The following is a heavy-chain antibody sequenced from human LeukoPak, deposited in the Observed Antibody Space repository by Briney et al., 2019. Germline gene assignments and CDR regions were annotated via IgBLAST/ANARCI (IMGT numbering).Heavy chain of an antibody. CDR1: GGSLSNYY. J-gene: IGHJ4*02. CDR3: ARHRGEYSYGTGYDY. CDR2: IYYSGSS. V-gene: IGHV4-59*08. D-gene: IGHD5-18*01. Sequence: PSETLSLTCTVSGGSLSNYYWSWIRQPPGKGLEGSGYIYYSGSSNYNPSLKSRVTISIDTSKNQFSVKLSSVTAADTAVYYCARHRGEYSYGTGYDYWGQGTLVTVSS.